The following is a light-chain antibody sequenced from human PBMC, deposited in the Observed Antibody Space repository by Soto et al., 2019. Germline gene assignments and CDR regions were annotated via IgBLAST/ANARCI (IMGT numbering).Light chain of an antibody. CDR1: QSLIHSDGSTY. CDR3: MQGTHWPWT. Sequence: DVVMTQSPLSLPVTLGQPASISCTSSQSLIHSDGSTYLSWFQQRPGQSPRRLIYEVSDRDSGVPVRFSSSGSGTDVTLKISRVEAEDVGVYCCMQGTHWPWTFGQGTEVEIK. V-gene: IGKV2-30*02. CDR2: EVS. J-gene: IGKJ1*01.